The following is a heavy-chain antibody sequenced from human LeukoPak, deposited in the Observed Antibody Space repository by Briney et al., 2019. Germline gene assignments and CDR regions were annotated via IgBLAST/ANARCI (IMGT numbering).Heavy chain of an antibody. V-gene: IGHV3-30*18. CDR2: ISSYGCNK. J-gene: IGHJ4*02. D-gene: IGHD5-18*01. CDR3: AKGGHSYGYADY. CDR1: GFSFSTYA. Sequence: GGSLRLSCAASGFSFSTYAKHWVRPAPGKGLEGVTAISSYGCNKNYADFVQGRFTSSRDNSKNSLYLQMNSLRAEDTAVYYCAKGGHSYGYADYWGQGTLVTVSS.